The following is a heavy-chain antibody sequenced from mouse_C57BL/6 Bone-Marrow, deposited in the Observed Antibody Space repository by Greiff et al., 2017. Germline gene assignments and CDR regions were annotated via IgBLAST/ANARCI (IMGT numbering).Heavy chain of an antibody. V-gene: IGHV14-2*01. D-gene: IGHD2-4*01. Sequence: DVQLQESGAELVKPGASVKLSCTASGFNIKDYYMHWVKQRTEQGLEWIGRIDPEDGETKYAPKFQGKATITADTSSNTAYMQLSSLTSEDTAVYYCAKYDYDGYYFDDWGQGTTLTVAS. J-gene: IGHJ2*01. CDR3: AKYDYDGYYFDD. CDR1: GFNIKDYY. CDR2: IDPEDGET.